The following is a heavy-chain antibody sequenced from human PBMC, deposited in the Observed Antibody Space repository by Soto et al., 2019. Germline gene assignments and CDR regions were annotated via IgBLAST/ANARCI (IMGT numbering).Heavy chain of an antibody. V-gene: IGHV4-59*01. D-gene: IGHD3-9*01. CDR2: IYYSGST. CDR1: GGSISSYY. J-gene: IGHJ3*02. Sequence: SETLSLTCTVSGGSISSYYWSWIRQPPGKGLEWIGYIYYSGSTNYNPSLKSRVTISVDTSKNQFSLKLSSVTAADTAVYYCARAYYDILTDDAFDIWGQGTMVTVSS. CDR3: ARAYYDILTDDAFDI.